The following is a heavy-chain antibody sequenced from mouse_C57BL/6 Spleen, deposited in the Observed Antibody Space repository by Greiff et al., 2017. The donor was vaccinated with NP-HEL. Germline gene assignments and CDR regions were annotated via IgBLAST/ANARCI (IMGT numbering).Heavy chain of an antibody. Sequence: QVQLQQPGTELVKPGAAVKLSCKASGYTFTSYWMHWVKQRPGQGLEWIGNINPSNGGTNYNEKFKSKATLTVDKSSSTAYMQLSSLTSEDSAVYYCAREWDSNYPYWYFDVWGTGTTVTVSS. V-gene: IGHV1-53*01. CDR3: AREWDSNYPYWYFDV. J-gene: IGHJ1*03. D-gene: IGHD2-5*01. CDR1: GYTFTSYW. CDR2: INPSNGGT.